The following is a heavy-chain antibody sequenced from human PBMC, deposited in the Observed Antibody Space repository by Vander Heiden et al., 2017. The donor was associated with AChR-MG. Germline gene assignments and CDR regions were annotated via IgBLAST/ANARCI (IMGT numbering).Heavy chain of an antibody. V-gene: IGHV2-26*01. CDR3: ARIRLTIFGVVSADYYYYGMDV. D-gene: IGHD3-3*01. CDR2: IFSNDEK. J-gene: IGHJ6*02. Sequence: QVTLKESGPVLVKPTETLTLTCTVSGFSLSNARMGVSWIRQPPGKALEWLAHIFSNDEKSYSTSLKSRLTISKDTSKSQVVLTMTNMDPVDTATYYCARIRLTIFGVVSADYYYYGMDVWGQGTTVTVSS. CDR1: GFSLSNARMG.